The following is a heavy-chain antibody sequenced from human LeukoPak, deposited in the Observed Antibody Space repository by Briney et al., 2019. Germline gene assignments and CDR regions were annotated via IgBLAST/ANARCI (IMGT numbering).Heavy chain of an antibody. Sequence: GESLKISCKGSGVIYINYWIGWVRQMPGQGLEWMGIIYPGDSDTRYSPPFQGQVTISVDRSINTAYLQWSSLKASDTAMYYCVRRGFCSGDNCFSHAFDIWGQGTMVTVSS. CDR3: VRRGFCSGDNCFSHAFDI. CDR1: GVIYINYW. D-gene: IGHD2-15*01. J-gene: IGHJ3*02. V-gene: IGHV5-51*01. CDR2: IYPGDSDT.